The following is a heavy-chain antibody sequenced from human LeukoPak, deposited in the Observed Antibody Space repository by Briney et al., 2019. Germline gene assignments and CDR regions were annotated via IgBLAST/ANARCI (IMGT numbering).Heavy chain of an antibody. Sequence: GASVKVSCKASGYTFTGYYMHWVGQAPGQGLEWMGWINPNSGGTNYAQKFQGRVTMTRDTSISTAYMELSRLRSDDTAVYYCARDGVGYYDSSGYYYFQHWGQGTLVTVSS. CDR2: INPNSGGT. CDR1: GYTFTGYY. V-gene: IGHV1-2*02. J-gene: IGHJ1*01. CDR3: ARDGVGYYDSSGYYYFQH. D-gene: IGHD3-22*01.